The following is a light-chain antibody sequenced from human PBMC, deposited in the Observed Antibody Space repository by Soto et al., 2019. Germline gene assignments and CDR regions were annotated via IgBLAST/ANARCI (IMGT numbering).Light chain of an antibody. CDR1: ENIYSW. CDR2: KTV. Sequence: IQMTQSPSTLSASVGDTVTITCRASENIYSWLAWYKQIPGKAPQLLIYKTVTLQIGVPSRISVSGSGAEYTLTISSLQPDDFSTSYCQEYNTNSRTFGQGTRV. CDR3: QEYNTNSRT. J-gene: IGKJ1*01. V-gene: IGKV1-5*03.